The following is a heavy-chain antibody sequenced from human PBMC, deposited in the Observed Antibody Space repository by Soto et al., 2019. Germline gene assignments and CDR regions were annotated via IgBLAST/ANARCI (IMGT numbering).Heavy chain of an antibody. V-gene: IGHV4-59*08. J-gene: IGHJ6*02. CDR3: ARAKGGSVSYYYYGMDV. CDR1: GGSISSYY. Sequence: SETLSLTCTVSGGSISSYYWSWIRQPPGKGLEWIGYIYYSGSTYYNPSLKSRVTISVDTSKNQFSLKLSSVTAADTAVYYCARAKGGSVSYYYYGMDVWGQGTTVTVS. D-gene: IGHD1-26*01. CDR2: IYYSGST.